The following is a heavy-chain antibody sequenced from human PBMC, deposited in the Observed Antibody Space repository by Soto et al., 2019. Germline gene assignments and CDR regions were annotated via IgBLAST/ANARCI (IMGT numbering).Heavy chain of an antibody. CDR2: ISSSSSYI. V-gene: IGHV3-21*01. CDR3: ATHGSGGNYGDDVEAMEEFDY. D-gene: IGHD4-17*01. J-gene: IGHJ4*02. Sequence: EVQLVESGGGLVKPGGSLRLSCAASGFTFSSYSMNWVRQAPGKGLEWVSSISSSSSYIYYADSVKGRFTISRDNAKNSLYLQMNSMRAEDTAVYYCATHGSGGNYGDDVEAMEEFDYWGQGTLVTVSS. CDR1: GFTFSSYS.